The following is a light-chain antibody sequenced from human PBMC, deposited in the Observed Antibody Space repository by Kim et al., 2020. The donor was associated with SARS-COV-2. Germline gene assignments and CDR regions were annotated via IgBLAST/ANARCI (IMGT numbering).Light chain of an antibody. CDR3: HVWDSSSDHYV. J-gene: IGLJ1*01. V-gene: IGLV3-21*04. CDR2: YDS. CDR1: NIRSKT. Sequence: APGKTARITCGGNNIRSKTVHGYQQKPGRAPVQVIYYDSDRPSGIPERFSGSSSGDTATLTISRVEVGDEADYYCHVWDSSSDHYVFGTGTKVTVL.